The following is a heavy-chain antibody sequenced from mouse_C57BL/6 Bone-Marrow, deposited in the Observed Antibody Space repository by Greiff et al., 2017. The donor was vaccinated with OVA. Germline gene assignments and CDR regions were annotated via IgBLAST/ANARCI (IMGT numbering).Heavy chain of an antibody. Sequence: EVKLVESGGGLVQPGGSMKLSCAASGFTFSDAWMDWVRHSPEKGLEWVAEIRNKANNHATYYAESVKGRFTISRDDSKSSVYLQMNSLRAEDTGIYYCLTVPDYWGQGTTLTVSS. D-gene: IGHD4-1*01. CDR2: IRNKANNHAT. J-gene: IGHJ2*01. V-gene: IGHV6-6*01. CDR1: GFTFSDAW. CDR3: LTVPDY.